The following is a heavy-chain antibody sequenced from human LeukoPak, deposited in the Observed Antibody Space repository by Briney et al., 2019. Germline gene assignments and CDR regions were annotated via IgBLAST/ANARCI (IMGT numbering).Heavy chain of an antibody. CDR1: GSTFSSYA. CDR2: IRYDGTNN. CDR3: AKDPLAYNSGWYYFDY. Sequence: GGSLRLSCVASGSTFSSYAMHWVRQAPGKGLEWVAFIRYDGTNNYYVDSVKGRFTISRDDSKNTLYLQMNSLRTEDTAVYYCAKDPLAYNSGWYYFDYWGQGTLVTVSS. V-gene: IGHV3-30*02. J-gene: IGHJ4*02. D-gene: IGHD6-19*01.